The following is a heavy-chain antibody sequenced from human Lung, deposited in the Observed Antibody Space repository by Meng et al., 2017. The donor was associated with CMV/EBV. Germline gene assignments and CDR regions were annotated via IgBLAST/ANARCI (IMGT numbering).Heavy chain of an antibody. Sequence: GEXXKISCAASGFTFSSYWMHWVRQAPGKGLVWVSRINRDGSSTSYADSVKGRFTISRDNAKNTLYLQVNSLRAEDTAVYYCARESVGWGYYGDYERYFDYWGQGTXVTVSS. CDR3: ARESVGWGYYGDYERYFDY. CDR1: GFTFSSYW. J-gene: IGHJ4*02. V-gene: IGHV3-74*01. D-gene: IGHD4-17*01. CDR2: INRDGSST.